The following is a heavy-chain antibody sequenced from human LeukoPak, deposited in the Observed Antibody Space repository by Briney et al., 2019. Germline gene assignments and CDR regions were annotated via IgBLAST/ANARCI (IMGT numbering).Heavy chain of an antibody. CDR2: ISSSSSYT. D-gene: IGHD3-9*01. Sequence: GGSLTLSCAASGFTFSYYYMIEIGQAARKGRKGVSCISSSSSYTNYADSLQGRFVIFRENATNSLYLQMKSPRAEATAVYYCARDNIHHDILTGYYYYWGQGTMVTVSS. J-gene: IGHJ4*02. CDR3: ARDNIHHDILTGYYYY. V-gene: IGHV3-11*05. CDR1: GFTFSYYY.